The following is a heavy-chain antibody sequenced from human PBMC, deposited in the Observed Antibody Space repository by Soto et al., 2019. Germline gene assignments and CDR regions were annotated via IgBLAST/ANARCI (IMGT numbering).Heavy chain of an antibody. CDR3: ARDYYDSSGFDY. D-gene: IGHD3-22*01. CDR2: IIPIFGTA. Sequence: SVKVSCKASGGTFSSYAISWVRQAPGQGLEWMGGIIPIFGTANYAQKFQGRVTITADESTSTAYMELSSLRSEDTAVYYCARDYYDSSGFDYWGQGTLVTVSS. CDR1: GGTFSSYA. V-gene: IGHV1-69*13. J-gene: IGHJ4*02.